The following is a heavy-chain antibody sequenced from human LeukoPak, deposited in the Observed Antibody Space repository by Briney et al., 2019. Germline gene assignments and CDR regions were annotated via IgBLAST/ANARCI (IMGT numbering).Heavy chain of an antibody. Sequence: SETLSLTCDVSGDSISSDYWSWIRQSPEKGLEWIGFIFSGTTTYNPSLQSRVTISVDTSKNKFYLKLTSVTAADTAVYYCARTRPQDHGTSYMDVSGKGTTVTVSS. CDR1: GDSISSDY. CDR2: IFSGTT. CDR3: ARTRPQDHGTSYMDV. J-gene: IGHJ6*03. D-gene: IGHD4-17*01. V-gene: IGHV4-59*08.